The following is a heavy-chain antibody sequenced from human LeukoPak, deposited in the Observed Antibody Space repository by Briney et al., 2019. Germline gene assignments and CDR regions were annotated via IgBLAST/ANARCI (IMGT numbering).Heavy chain of an antibody. V-gene: IGHV3-64D*06. J-gene: IGHJ4*02. CDR1: GFTFSSYW. D-gene: IGHD1-26*01. CDR3: VKDFGRIRGTPDS. CDR2: ISGSGNGFSI. Sequence: GGSLRLSCAVSGFTFSSYWMTWVRQAPGKGPEYVSTISGSGNGFSIYYADSVKGRFTISRDDSKSILYLQMNGLRSEDTAVYYCVKDFGRIRGTPDSWGQGTLVTVSS.